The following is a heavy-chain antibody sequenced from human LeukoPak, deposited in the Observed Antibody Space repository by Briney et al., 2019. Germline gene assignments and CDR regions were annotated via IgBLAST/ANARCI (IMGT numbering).Heavy chain of an antibody. V-gene: IGHV3-21*01. J-gene: IGHJ6*02. CDR2: ISSGSSYI. Sequence: PGGSLRLSCTASGFTFSCCSKNWVRQAPGKGLEWVSYISSGSSYIYYSDSVKGRFTISRDNAKNSRYLQMNSLRAEDTAVYYCARTRDVFSYKYGIDVWGQGTTVTVSS. D-gene: IGHD5-24*01. CDR3: ARTRDVFSYKYGIDV. CDR1: GFTFSCCS.